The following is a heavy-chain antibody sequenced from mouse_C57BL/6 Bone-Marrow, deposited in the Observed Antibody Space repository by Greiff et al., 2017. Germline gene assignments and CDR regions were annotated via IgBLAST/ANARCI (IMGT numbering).Heavy chain of an antibody. D-gene: IGHD1-1*01. CDR2: IDPSDSDT. J-gene: IGHJ2*01. V-gene: IGHV1-52*01. Sequence: QVQLQQPGAELVRPGSSVKLSCKASGYTFTSYWMHWVKQRPIQGLEWIGNIDPSDSDTHYNHKFKDKATLTVDKSSSTAYMQFRSLTAEDSAVYYCARELRDSFYYFDYWGQGTTLTVSS. CDR3: ARELRDSFYYFDY. CDR1: GYTFTSYW.